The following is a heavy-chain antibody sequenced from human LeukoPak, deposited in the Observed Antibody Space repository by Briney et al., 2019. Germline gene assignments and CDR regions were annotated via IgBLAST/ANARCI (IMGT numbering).Heavy chain of an antibody. V-gene: IGHV1-2*02. CDR3: AGEYCSGDCRQGFDY. J-gene: IGHJ4*02. Sequence: GASVTLSCKASGYTFTDYHLHWVRQAPGQGLEWMGWINPNSGDTNQAQNFQGRVTLTRDTSISTAYMELSSLRSDDSAIYYCAGEYCSGDCRQGFDYWGQGTLVTVSS. D-gene: IGHD2-21*02. CDR1: GYTFTDYH. CDR2: INPNSGDT.